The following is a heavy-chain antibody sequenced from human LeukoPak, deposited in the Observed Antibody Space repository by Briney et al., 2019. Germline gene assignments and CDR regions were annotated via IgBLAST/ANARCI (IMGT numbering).Heavy chain of an antibody. D-gene: IGHD3-10*01. CDR2: IYYSGST. Sequence: SETLSLTCTVSGGSISSYYWSWIRQPPGKGLEWIGYIYYSGSTNYNPSLKSRVAISVDTSKNQFSLKLSSVTAADTAVYYCAYGASYGSGIDYWGQGTLVTVSS. V-gene: IGHV4-59*01. CDR3: AYGASYGSGIDY. CDR1: GGSISSYY. J-gene: IGHJ4*02.